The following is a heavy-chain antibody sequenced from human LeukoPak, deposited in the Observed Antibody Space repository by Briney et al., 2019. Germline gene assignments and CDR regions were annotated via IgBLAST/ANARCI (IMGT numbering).Heavy chain of an antibody. CDR3: ARERSGARRFDY. Sequence: GGSLRLSCAASGFTLSSYEMNWVRQAPGKGLEWVSYISNSGSSTYYADSVKGRFIISRDNAKNSLYLQMNSLRAEDTAVYYCARERSGARRFDYWGQGTLVAVSS. J-gene: IGHJ4*02. CDR2: ISNSGSST. D-gene: IGHD1-26*01. V-gene: IGHV3-48*03. CDR1: GFTLSSYE.